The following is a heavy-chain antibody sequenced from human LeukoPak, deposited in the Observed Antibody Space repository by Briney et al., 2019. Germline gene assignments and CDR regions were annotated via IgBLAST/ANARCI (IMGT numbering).Heavy chain of an antibody. Sequence: PGGSLRLSCAASGLTFSSYGMHWVRQAPGKGLEWVAVISYDGSNKYYADSVKGRFTISRDNSKNTLYLQMNSLRAEDTAVYYCAKDQIAAAGTIVGIGGEFDYWGQGTLVTVSS. V-gene: IGHV3-30*18. CDR1: GLTFSSYG. D-gene: IGHD6-13*01. J-gene: IGHJ4*02. CDR2: ISYDGSNK. CDR3: AKDQIAAAGTIVGIGGEFDY.